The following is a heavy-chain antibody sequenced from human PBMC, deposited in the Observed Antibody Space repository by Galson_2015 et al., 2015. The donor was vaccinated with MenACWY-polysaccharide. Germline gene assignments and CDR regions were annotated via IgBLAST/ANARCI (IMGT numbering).Heavy chain of an antibody. CDR1: GYTFSRYP. J-gene: IGHJ4*02. D-gene: IGHD2/OR15-2a*01. V-gene: IGHV1-3*01. CDR2: ITGGNGDT. CDR3: ARHVIGGGYFDY. Sequence: SVKVSCKASGYTFSRYPMHRVRQAPGQRFEWMGWITGGNGDTKYSEKLQGRVSITKDTSANTVYMELSSLTYEDTAVVYCARHVIGGGYFDYWGQGTLITVSS.